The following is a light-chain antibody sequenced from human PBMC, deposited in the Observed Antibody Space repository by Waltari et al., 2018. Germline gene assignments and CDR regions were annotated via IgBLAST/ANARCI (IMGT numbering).Light chain of an antibody. CDR2: GAS. V-gene: IGKV3-20*01. CDR3: QHYVRLPAT. CDR1: QSVSRA. Sequence: EIVLTQSPGSLSPSPGERVTRSCRASQSVSRALAWYQQKPGQAPRLLIFGASNRATGIPDRFRGSWSETDFSLTISRLEPEDFAVYYCQHYVRLPATFGRGTKVEIK. J-gene: IGKJ1*01.